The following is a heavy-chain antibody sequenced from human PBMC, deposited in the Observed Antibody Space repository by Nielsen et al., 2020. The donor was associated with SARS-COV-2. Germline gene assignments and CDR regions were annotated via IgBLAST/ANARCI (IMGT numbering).Heavy chain of an antibody. Sequence: SCAASGFTFDDYGMSWVRQAPGKGLEWVSGISWNSGSIGYADSVKGRFTISRDNAKNSLYLQMNSLRAEDTALYYCATCTDAFDIWGQGTMVTVSS. CDR1: GFTFDDYG. CDR2: ISWNSGSI. CDR3: ATCTDAFDI. V-gene: IGHV3-9*01. D-gene: IGHD2-2*01. J-gene: IGHJ3*02.